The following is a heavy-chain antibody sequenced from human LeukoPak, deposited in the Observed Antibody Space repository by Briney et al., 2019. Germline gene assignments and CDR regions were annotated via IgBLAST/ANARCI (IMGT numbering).Heavy chain of an antibody. J-gene: IGHJ6*03. CDR2: IYTSGST. V-gene: IGHV4-61*02. Sequence: PSQTLSLTCTVSGGSISSGSYYWSWIRQTAGKGLEWIGRIYTSGSTNYNPSLKSRVTISVDTSKNQFSLKLSSVTAADTAVYYCARGQYSGYGKTYYYYMDVWGKGTTVTVSS. D-gene: IGHD5-12*01. CDR1: GGSISSGSYY. CDR3: ARGQYSGYGKTYYYYMDV.